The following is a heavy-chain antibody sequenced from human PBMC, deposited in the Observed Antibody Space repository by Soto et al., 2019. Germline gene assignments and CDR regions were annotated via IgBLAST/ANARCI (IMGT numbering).Heavy chain of an antibody. V-gene: IGHV3-23*01. Sequence: GSLRLSCAASGFTFSSYAMSWVRQAPGKGLEWVSAISGSGGSTYYADSVKGRFTISRDNSKNTLYPQMNSLRAEDTAVYYCAKEYYYDSSGYYPLDYWGQGTLVTVSS. CDR2: ISGSGGST. D-gene: IGHD3-22*01. J-gene: IGHJ4*02. CDR3: AKEYYYDSSGYYPLDY. CDR1: GFTFSSYA.